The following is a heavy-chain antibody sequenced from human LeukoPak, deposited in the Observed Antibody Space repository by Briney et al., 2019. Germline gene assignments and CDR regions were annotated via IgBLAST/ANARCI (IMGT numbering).Heavy chain of an antibody. Sequence: GESLKISCKGSGYNFSNYGIGWVRQMPGKGLEWMGLIDPGDSHAIYSPSFQGQVTISADKSISAAYLQWSSLKASDTAMYYCARHGVGAGLAAAYIWGQGTLLTVSS. CDR3: ARHGVGAGLAAAYI. J-gene: IGHJ4*02. V-gene: IGHV5-51*01. D-gene: IGHD6-13*01. CDR1: GYNFSNYG. CDR2: IDPGDSHA.